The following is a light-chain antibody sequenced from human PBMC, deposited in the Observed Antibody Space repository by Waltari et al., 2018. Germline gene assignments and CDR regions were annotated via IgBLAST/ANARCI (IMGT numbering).Light chain of an antibody. CDR2: DAS. CDR1: QTVSPY. CDR3: LQRSLWPWT. Sequence: IVLTQSPATLSLSPGERATLSCRASQTVSPYLAWFQQKPGQAPRLLISDASNRAPGIPARFSGSGSGTDFSLTISSLEPEDFAVYYCLQRSLWPWTFGQGTKVAVK. J-gene: IGKJ1*01. V-gene: IGKV3-11*01.